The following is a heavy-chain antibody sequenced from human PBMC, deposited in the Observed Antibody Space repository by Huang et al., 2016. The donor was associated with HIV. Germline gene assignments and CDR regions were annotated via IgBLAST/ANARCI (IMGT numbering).Heavy chain of an antibody. Sequence: QVQLVQSGAEVKKPGASVKVSCKTSGYIFSKYGISWVRQAPGQGFEWMGMIRAKNANTKYAQSFQERVNMTIETSTNTAYMELRSLRLDDTALYYCARDGIIGLGSYHYWGQGTPVTVSS. CDR1: GYIFSKYG. CDR3: ARDGIIGLGSYHY. V-gene: IGHV1-18*01. CDR2: IRAKNANT. D-gene: IGHD3-10*01. J-gene: IGHJ4*02.